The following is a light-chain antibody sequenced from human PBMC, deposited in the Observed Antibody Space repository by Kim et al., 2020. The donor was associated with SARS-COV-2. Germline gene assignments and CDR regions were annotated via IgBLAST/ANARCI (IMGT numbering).Light chain of an antibody. CDR1: RGGLACTY. Sequence: TVTLSCTRSRGGLACTYVPGYQQRPGSAPPTVIYDDNQRPSGVPDRFSGSIDSSSNSASLTISGLKTEDEADYYCQSYDSSNHVVFGGGTQLTVL. J-gene: IGLJ2*01. CDR3: QSYDSSNHVV. V-gene: IGLV6-57*03. CDR2: DDN.